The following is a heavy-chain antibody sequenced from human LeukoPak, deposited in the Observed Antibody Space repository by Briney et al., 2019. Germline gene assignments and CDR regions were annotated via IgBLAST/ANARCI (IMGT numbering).Heavy chain of an antibody. CDR3: AKDSYDFWSGYYHDY. CDR2: INSDGSST. V-gene: IGHV3-74*01. CDR1: GFTFSSYW. J-gene: IGHJ4*02. Sequence: PGGSLRLSCAASGFTFSSYWMHWVRQAPGKGLVWVSRINSDGSSTSYADSVKGRFTISRDNSKNTLYLQMNSLRAEDTAVYYCAKDSYDFWSGYYHDYWGQGTLVTVSS. D-gene: IGHD3-3*01.